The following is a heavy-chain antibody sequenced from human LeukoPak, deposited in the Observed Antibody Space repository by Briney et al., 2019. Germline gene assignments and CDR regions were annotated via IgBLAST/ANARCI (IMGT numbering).Heavy chain of an antibody. Sequence: PSETLSLTCAVYGGSLSGYYWSWVRQPPGKGLEWIGEINHSGSTNYNPSLKSRVTISVDTSKNQFSLKVSSVTAADTAVYYCVGGRYYFHYWGQGTLVTVSS. CDR2: INHSGST. D-gene: IGHD2-15*01. CDR3: VGGRYYFHY. V-gene: IGHV4-34*01. J-gene: IGHJ4*02. CDR1: GGSLSGYY.